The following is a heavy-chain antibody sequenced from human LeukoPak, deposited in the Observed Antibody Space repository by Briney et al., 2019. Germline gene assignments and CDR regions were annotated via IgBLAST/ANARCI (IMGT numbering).Heavy chain of an antibody. V-gene: IGHV3-23*01. CDR3: TRELVSSGTGYFDL. CDR1: GFTFGTFG. Sequence: GGSLRLSCEASGFTFGTFGMAWVRQSPGKGLQWVSGITGSSTWTYYAVSVKCRFTVSRDNSQNTLHLQMNSLRADDTAVYYCTRELVSSGTGYFDLWGRGTLVTVSS. D-gene: IGHD3-10*01. CDR2: ITGSSTWT. J-gene: IGHJ2*01.